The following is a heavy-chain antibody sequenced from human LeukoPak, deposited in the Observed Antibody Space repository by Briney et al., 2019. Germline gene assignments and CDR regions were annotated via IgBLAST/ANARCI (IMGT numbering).Heavy chain of an antibody. CDR1: GGSFSGYY. D-gene: IGHD3-22*01. Sequence: SETLSLTCAVYGGSFSGYYWSWIRQPPGKGLEWIGEINHSGSTNYNPSLKSQVTISVDTSKNQFSLKLSSVTAADTAVYYCAREAWGYDDSSGFVLTEFDDWGQGTLVTVSS. J-gene: IGHJ4*02. CDR3: AREAWGYDDSSGFVLTEFDD. V-gene: IGHV4-34*01. CDR2: INHSGST.